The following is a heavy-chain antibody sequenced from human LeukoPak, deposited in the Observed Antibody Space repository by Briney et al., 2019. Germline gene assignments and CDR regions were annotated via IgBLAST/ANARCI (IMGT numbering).Heavy chain of an antibody. V-gene: IGHV3-53*01. CDR2: IYSGGST. Sequence: GGSLRLSCAASGFTLSSNYMSWVRQAPGKGLEWVSVIYSGGSTYYADSVKGRFTISRDNSKNTLYLQMNSLRAEDTAVYYCARAPYEGDAFDIWGQGTMVTVSS. D-gene: IGHD3-22*01. CDR3: ARAPYEGDAFDI. J-gene: IGHJ3*02. CDR1: GFTLSSNY.